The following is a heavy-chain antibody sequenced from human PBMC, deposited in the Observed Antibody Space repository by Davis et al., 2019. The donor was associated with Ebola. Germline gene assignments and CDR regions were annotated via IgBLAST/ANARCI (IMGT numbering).Heavy chain of an antibody. Sequence: PGGSLRLSCAASGFTFSSYEMNWVRQAPGKGLEWVSYISSSGSTIYYADSVKGRFTISRDNAKNSLYLQMNSLRAEDTAVYYCARDSHYYGSGSLDYWGQGTLVTVSS. CDR2: ISSSGSTI. CDR1: GFTFSSYE. CDR3: ARDSHYYGSGSLDY. D-gene: IGHD3-10*01. V-gene: IGHV3-48*03. J-gene: IGHJ4*02.